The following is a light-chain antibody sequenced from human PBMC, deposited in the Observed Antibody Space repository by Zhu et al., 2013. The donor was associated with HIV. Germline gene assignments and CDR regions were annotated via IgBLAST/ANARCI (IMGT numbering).Light chain of an antibody. CDR2: GAS. J-gene: IGKJ3*01. CDR1: QTVSSN. V-gene: IGKV3-15*01. CDR3: QQYNNWPSLIT. Sequence: DIVLTQSPGTLSLSPGERATLSCRASQTVSSNFLAWYHQIPGQAPRLLIYGASIRATGVPARFSGSGSGTQFTLTIDSLQSEDFAVYFCQQYNNWPSLITFGPGTKVDIK.